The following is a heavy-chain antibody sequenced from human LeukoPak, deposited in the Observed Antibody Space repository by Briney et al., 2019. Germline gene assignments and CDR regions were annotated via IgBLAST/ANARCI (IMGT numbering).Heavy chain of an antibody. V-gene: IGHV3-21*01. CDR2: ISSSGSYI. CDR3: AKDPRNGDYRPW. Sequence: GGSLRLSCAASGFTFRSYSMNWVRQAPGKGLEWVSSISSSGSYIYYADSVKGRFTISRDNAKNSLYLQMNSLRVEDTAVYYCAKDPRNGDYRPWWGQGTLVTVSS. CDR1: GFTFRSYS. J-gene: IGHJ4*02. D-gene: IGHD4-17*01.